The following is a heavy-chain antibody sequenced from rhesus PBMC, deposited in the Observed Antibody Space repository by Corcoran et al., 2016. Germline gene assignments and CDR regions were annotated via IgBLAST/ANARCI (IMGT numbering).Heavy chain of an antibody. CDR3: ARSAWNYTRFDV. D-gene: IGHD1-1*01. CDR2: IYGSGGST. Sequence: QVQLQESGPGLVKPSATLPLTCAVPGASISRNYWSWIRQAPGKGLEWIGRIYGSGGSTDYNPSLKSRVTISIDTSKNQFSLKLSSVTAADTAVYYCARSAWNYTRFDVWGAGVLVTVSS. V-gene: IGHV4S2*01. CDR1: GASISRNY. J-gene: IGHJ5-1*01.